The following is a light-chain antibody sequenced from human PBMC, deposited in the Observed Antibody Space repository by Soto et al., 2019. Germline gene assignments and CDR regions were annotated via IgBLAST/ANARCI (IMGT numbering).Light chain of an antibody. J-gene: IGKJ1*01. V-gene: IGKV3-15*01. CDR1: QSVSSN. Sequence: EIVMTQSPATLSVSPGERATLSCRASQSVSSNLAWYQQKPGQAPRPRIYGAYTRATGIPTRFSGNGSGTEFTLTISSLQSEDFAVYCRQQYNNWPQFGQGTKVEIK. CDR3: QQYNNWPQ. CDR2: GAY.